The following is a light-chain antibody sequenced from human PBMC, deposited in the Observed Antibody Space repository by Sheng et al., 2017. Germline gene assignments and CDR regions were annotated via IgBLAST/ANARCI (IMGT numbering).Light chain of an antibody. V-gene: IGKV3-20*01. CDR3: QHYDSSLYT. CDR2: VAS. Sequence: EVVMTQSPATLSVSPGERVTLSCRASQSVSSSLAWYQQEPGQAPRLLIFVASTRATGIPARFSGSGSGTDFTLTISRLEPEDFAVYYCQHYDSSLYTFGQGAKLEI. J-gene: IGKJ2*01. CDR1: QSVSSS.